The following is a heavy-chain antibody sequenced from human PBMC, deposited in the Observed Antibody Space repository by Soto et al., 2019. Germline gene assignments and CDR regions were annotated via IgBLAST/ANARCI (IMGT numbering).Heavy chain of an antibody. CDR1: GFTFSSYG. Sequence: PGGSLRLSCAASGFTFSSYGMHWVRQAPGKGLEWVALISYDGSNKYYADSVKGRFTISRDNSKNTLYLQMNSLRAEDTAVYYCAKGGGSGSYYISYYYGMDVGGPGTTVTVS. D-gene: IGHD3-10*01. J-gene: IGHJ6*02. V-gene: IGHV3-30*18. CDR3: AKGGGSGSYYISYYYGMDV. CDR2: ISYDGSNK.